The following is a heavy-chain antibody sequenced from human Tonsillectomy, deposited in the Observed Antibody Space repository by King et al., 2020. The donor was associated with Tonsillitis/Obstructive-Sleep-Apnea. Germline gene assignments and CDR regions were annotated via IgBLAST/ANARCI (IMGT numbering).Heavy chain of an antibody. D-gene: IGHD3-22*01. Sequence: VQLVESGGGLVQPGGSLRLSCAASGFTFSSYAMSWVRQAPGKGLEWVSAISGSGGSTYYADSVKGRFTISRDNSKNTLYLQMNSLRAEDTAVYYCVKELRITMIVVVITNLEGFDYWGQGTLVTVSS. V-gene: IGHV3-23*04. CDR3: VKELRITMIVVVITNLEGFDY. J-gene: IGHJ4*02. CDR1: GFTFSSYA. CDR2: ISGSGGST.